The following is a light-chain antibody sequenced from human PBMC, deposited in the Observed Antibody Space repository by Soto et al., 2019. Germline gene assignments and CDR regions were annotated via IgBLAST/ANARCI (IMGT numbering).Light chain of an antibody. CDR3: QQHNQWPIT. CDR1: QSVLYDSNNKNY. Sequence: DILMTQPPDSLPVSLGERTTLNCKSRQSVLYDSNNKNYLAWYQQKPGQPPKLLIYWASTRESGVPDRFSGTGSGTEFTLTINSLQSEESAVYYCQQHNQWPITVGQGTRLEI. J-gene: IGKJ5*01. CDR2: WAS. V-gene: IGKV4-1*01.